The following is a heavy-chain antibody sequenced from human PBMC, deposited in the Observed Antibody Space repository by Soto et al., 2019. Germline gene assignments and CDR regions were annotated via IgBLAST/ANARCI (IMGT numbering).Heavy chain of an antibody. V-gene: IGHV4-30-4*01. J-gene: IGHJ5*02. D-gene: IGHD3-10*01. CDR2: IYYSGST. CDR3: ARAHITIVRGAANWFDP. CDR1: GGSISSGDYY. Sequence: QVQLQVPGPGLVKPSQTLSLTCTVSGGSISSGDYYWSWIRQPPGKGLEWIGYIYYSGSTHYNPSLKILVTISVDTSKSQFALKLRSVTDADTAAYCCARAHITIVRGAANWFDPCGHGSLVTISS.